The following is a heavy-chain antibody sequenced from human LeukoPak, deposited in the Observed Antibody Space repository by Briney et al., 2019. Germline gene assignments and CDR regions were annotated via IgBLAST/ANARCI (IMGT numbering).Heavy chain of an antibody. J-gene: IGHJ3*02. Sequence: GGSLRLSCAASGFTFSSYSMNWVRQAPGKGLEWVSAISSSGGSTYYADSVKGRFTISRDNSKNTLYLRMNSLRAEDTAVYYCAKVGPAYCGGDCYSDAFDIWGQGTMVTVSS. CDR3: AKVGPAYCGGDCYSDAFDI. V-gene: IGHV3-23*01. CDR2: ISSSGGST. D-gene: IGHD2-21*02. CDR1: GFTFSSYS.